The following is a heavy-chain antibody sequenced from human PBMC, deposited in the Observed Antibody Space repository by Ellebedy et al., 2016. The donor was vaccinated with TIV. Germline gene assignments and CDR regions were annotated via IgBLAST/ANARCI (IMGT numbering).Heavy chain of an antibody. V-gene: IGHV3-30-3*01. J-gene: IGHJ4*02. Sequence: GESLKISXAASGFTFSSYAMHWVRQAPGKGLEWVAVISYDGSNKYYADSVKGRFTISRDNSKNTLYLQMNSLRAEDTAVYYCARGARVLRYFDLFHWGQGTLVTVSS. CDR1: GFTFSSYA. CDR3: ARGARVLRYFDLFH. CDR2: ISYDGSNK. D-gene: IGHD3-9*01.